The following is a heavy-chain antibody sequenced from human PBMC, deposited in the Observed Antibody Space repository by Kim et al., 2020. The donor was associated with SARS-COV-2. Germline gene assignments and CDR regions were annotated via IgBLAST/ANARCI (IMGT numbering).Heavy chain of an antibody. CDR2: ISAYNGNT. V-gene: IGHV1-18*01. CDR1: GYTFTSYG. CDR3: ARNLAYDSSGYYYSQKYYFDY. J-gene: IGHJ4*02. Sequence: ASVKVSCKASGYTFTSYGISWVRQAPGQGLEWMGWISAYNGNTNYAQKLQGRVTMTTDTSTSTAYMELRSLRSDDTAVYYCARNLAYDSSGYYYSQKYYFDYWGQGTLVTVSS. D-gene: IGHD3-22*01.